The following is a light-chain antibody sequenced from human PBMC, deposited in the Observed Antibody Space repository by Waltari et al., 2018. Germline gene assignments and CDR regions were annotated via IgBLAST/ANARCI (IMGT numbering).Light chain of an antibody. V-gene: IGLV2-23*01. CDR3: CSSSGGGTWV. Sequence: QSALTQPASMSGSPGQSITISCTSTTTDFVSWYQHLPGKAPRLLISEGSKRPSGLACRFSGSQSGNTASLTISGLEFDDQATYYCCSSSGGGTWVFGGGTELAVL. CDR1: TTDF. J-gene: IGLJ3*02. CDR2: EGS.